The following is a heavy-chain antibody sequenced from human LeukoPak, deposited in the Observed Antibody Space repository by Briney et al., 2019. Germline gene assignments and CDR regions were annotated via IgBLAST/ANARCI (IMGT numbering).Heavy chain of an antibody. D-gene: IGHD1-1*01. CDR3: VHRSTIPFDY. CDR1: GFSLSTNEMG. V-gene: IGHV2-5*02. Sequence: SGPTLVNPTQTLTLTCAFSGFSLSTNEMGVGWIRQPPGNALEWLALIYWDDDKRYNPSLKTRLTITKDTSKNQVVLTMTNMDPVDTATYYCVHRSTIPFDYWGQGTLVTVSS. J-gene: IGHJ4*02. CDR2: IYWDDDK.